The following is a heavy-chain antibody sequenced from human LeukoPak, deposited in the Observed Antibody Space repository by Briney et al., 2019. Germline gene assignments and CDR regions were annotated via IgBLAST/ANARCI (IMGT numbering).Heavy chain of an antibody. V-gene: IGHV4-38-2*02. Sequence: SETLSLTCSVSGYSISSGYYWGWIRQPPGKGLEWIAAIYHTGTTYYNPSLRSRVTISVDTSKNQFSLRLTSVTAADTAVYYCARGGRTFTMVRTYWGQGTLVTVSS. CDR1: GYSISSGYY. CDR3: ARGGRTFTMVRTY. CDR2: IYHTGTT. J-gene: IGHJ4*02. D-gene: IGHD3-10*01.